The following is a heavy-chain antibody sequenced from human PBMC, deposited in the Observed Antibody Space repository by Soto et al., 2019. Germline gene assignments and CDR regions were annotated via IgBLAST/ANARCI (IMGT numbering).Heavy chain of an antibody. D-gene: IGHD6-25*01. CDR2: IIPILGIA. Sequence: QVQLVQSGAEVKKPGSSVKVSCKASGGTFSSYTISWVRQAPGQGLEWMGRIIPILGIADYAQKFQGRVTITADNSTSTAYMELSSLRSEDTAVYYCARGPGSGVATLNYWGQGTLVTVSS. CDR1: GGTFSSYT. V-gene: IGHV1-69*02. J-gene: IGHJ4*02. CDR3: ARGPGSGVATLNY.